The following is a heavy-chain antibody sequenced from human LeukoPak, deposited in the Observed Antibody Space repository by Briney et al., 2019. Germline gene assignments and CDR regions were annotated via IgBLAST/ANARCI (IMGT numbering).Heavy chain of an antibody. Sequence: GGSLRLSCSASGFTFSSYAMHWVRQAPGEGLEYVSAISSNGGSTYYAGSVKGRFTISRDNSKNTLYLQMSSLRAEDTAVYYCAVVGATLGAFDIWGQGTMVTVSS. D-gene: IGHD1-26*01. J-gene: IGHJ3*02. CDR1: GFTFSSYA. V-gene: IGHV3-64D*06. CDR3: AVVGATLGAFDI. CDR2: ISSNGGST.